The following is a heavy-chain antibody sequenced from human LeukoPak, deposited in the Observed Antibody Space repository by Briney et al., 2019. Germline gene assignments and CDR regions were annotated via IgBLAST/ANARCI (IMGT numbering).Heavy chain of an antibody. Sequence: GGSLRLSCAASGFTFDDYTMHWVRQAPGKGLEWVSLISWDSGSTYYADSVKGRFTISRDNSKNSLYLQMNSLRTEDTALYYCAKDMMGGYSYGVRRAFDIWGQGTMVTVSS. J-gene: IGHJ3*02. CDR1: GFTFDDYT. D-gene: IGHD5-18*01. CDR3: AKDMMGGYSYGVRRAFDI. CDR2: ISWDSGST. V-gene: IGHV3-43*01.